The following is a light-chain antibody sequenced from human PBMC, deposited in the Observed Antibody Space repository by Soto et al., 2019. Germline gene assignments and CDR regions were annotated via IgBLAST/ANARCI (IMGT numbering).Light chain of an antibody. V-gene: IGKV1-5*03. CDR3: QQHNSFSIT. CDR1: QSIGGY. CDR2: KAS. Sequence: DIQMTQSPSSLSASVGDRVTITCRASQSIGGYLTWYQQLPGKAPKLLIYKASSLESGVPSRFSGSGSGTEFTLTINSLQADDFATYYCQQHNSFSITFGQGTRLEI. J-gene: IGKJ5*01.